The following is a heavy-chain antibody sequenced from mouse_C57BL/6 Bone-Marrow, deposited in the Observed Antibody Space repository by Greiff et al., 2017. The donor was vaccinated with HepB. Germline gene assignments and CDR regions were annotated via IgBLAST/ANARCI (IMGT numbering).Heavy chain of an antibody. CDR2: ISSGGSYT. D-gene: IGHD2-4*01. CDR1: GFTFGSYG. J-gene: IGHJ3*01. Sequence: EVQLVESGGDLVKPGGSLKLSCAASGFTFGSYGMSWVRQTPDKRLEWVATISSGGSYTYYPDSVKGRFTISRDNAKNTLYLQMSSLKSEDTAMYYCARQGRLRRRGFAYWGQGTLVTVSA. CDR3: ARQGRLRRRGFAY. V-gene: IGHV5-6*01.